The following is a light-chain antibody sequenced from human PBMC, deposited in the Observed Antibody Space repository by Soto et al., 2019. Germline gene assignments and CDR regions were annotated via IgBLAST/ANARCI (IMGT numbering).Light chain of an antibody. CDR3: QHYNSYSEA. CDR2: AAS. CDR1: QSISSW. Sequence: IQMNQYPSTLSAKVGDRVTITCRASQSISSWLAWYQQKAGKAPKLLIYAASTLQSGVPSRFSGSGSGTEFTLTISSLQPDDFATYYCQHYNSYSEAFGQRTNVDI. V-gene: IGKV1-5*01. J-gene: IGKJ1*01.